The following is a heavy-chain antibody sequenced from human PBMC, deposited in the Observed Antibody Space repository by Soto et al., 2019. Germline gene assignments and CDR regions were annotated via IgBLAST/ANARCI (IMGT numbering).Heavy chain of an antibody. J-gene: IGHJ4*02. Sequence: QITLNESGPPVVRPTETLTLTCRFSGFSLTTSGVGVGWIRQSPGKAPEWLALIYWDDDKRYSASLKSSLTITKDTSKNPVVLTVADLDPTDTATYYCAHRVLRTVFGLVTTTAIYFDFWGQGTPVAVSS. CDR1: GFSLTTSGVG. CDR2: IYWDDDK. V-gene: IGHV2-5*02. CDR3: AHRVLRTVFGLVTTTAIYFDF. D-gene: IGHD3-3*01.